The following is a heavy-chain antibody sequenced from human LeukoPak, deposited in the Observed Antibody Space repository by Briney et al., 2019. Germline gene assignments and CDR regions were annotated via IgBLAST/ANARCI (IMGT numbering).Heavy chain of an antibody. Sequence: GGSLRLSCAASGFTFSSFGMNWVRQAPGKGLEWVSCISGSSSYIYYSDSVKGRFTISRDNSKNSLYLQMNSLRAEDTAVYYCVRANGAVAGTFWFDPWGQGTLVTVSS. D-gene: IGHD6-19*01. CDR1: GFTFSSFG. CDR2: ISGSSSYI. J-gene: IGHJ5*02. V-gene: IGHV3-21*01. CDR3: VRANGAVAGTFWFDP.